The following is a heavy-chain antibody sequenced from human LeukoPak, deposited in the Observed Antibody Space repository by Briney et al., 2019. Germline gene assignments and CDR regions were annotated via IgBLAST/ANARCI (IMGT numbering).Heavy chain of an antibody. J-gene: IGHJ6*03. CDR3: VRVIGAPNYYYYMDV. CDR1: GYTFTGYY. D-gene: IGHD3-22*01. Sequence: ASVKVSCKASGYTFTGYYMHWVRQAPGQGLEWMGWINPNSGGTNYAQKFQGWVTMTRDTSISTAYMELSRLRSDDTAVYYCVRVIGAPNYYYYMDVWGKGTTVTVSS. CDR2: INPNSGGT. V-gene: IGHV1-2*04.